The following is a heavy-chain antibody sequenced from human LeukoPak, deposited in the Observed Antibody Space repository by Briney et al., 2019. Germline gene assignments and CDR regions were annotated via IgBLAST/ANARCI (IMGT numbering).Heavy chain of an antibody. V-gene: IGHV4-34*01. CDR1: GGAFSGYF. D-gene: IGHD3-10*01. CDR3: ARGSALTMGIDP. CDR2: INHSGST. J-gene: IGHJ5*01. Sequence: SETLSLTCAVYGGAFSGYFWTWIRQPPGKGLEWIGEINHSGSTNCNPSLKSRVTISVDTSKNQFSLNLPSVTAADTATYYCARGSALTMGIDPWGQGTLVTVSS.